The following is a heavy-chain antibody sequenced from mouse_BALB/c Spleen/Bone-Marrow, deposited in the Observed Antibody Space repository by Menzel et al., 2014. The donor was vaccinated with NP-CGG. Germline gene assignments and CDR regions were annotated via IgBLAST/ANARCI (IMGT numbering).Heavy chain of an antibody. CDR1: GFTFSSYA. CDR3: ASPLYYGLHYYAMDY. D-gene: IGHD1-2*01. J-gene: IGHJ4*01. V-gene: IGHV5-6-5*01. CDR2: ISSGGST. Sequence: EVKLMESGGGLVKPGGSLKLSCAASGFTFSSYAMSWVRQTPEKRLEWVASISSGGSTYYPDSVKGRFTISRDNARNILYLQMSSLRPEDTAMYYCASPLYYGLHYYAMDYWGQGTSVTVSS.